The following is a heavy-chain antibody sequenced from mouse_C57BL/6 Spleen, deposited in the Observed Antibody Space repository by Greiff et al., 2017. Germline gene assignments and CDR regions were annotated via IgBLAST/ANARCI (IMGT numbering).Heavy chain of an antibody. V-gene: IGHV5-6*01. CDR3: ETHGDYYVYDGVDY. Sequence: EVKLQESGGDLVKPGGSLKLSCAASGFTFSSYGMSWVRQTPDKRLEWVATISSGGSYTYYTDSVKGRFTISRDNAKNTRYLQMSSLKSEDSAMYYGETHGDYYVYDGVDYWGQGTTLTVSS. D-gene: IGHD2-2*01. CDR1: GFTFSSYG. J-gene: IGHJ2*01. CDR2: ISSGGSYT.